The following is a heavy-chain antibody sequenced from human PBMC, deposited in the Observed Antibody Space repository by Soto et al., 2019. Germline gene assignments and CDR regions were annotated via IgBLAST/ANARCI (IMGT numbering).Heavy chain of an antibody. J-gene: IGHJ3*01. CDR3: AREVVYSDYGDAFAL. D-gene: IGHD5-12*01. CDR2: ISGSGGVT. CDR1: GFTFSSNA. V-gene: IGHV3-23*01. Sequence: EVQLLGSGGGLVQPGGSLRISCAASGFTFSSNAMSWVRQAPGKGLEWVSHISGSGGVTYYADSVKGRFTISRDNSKNRLNLEMNRLRVEDTAVYYCAREVVYSDYGDAFALWGQGTMVTVSS.